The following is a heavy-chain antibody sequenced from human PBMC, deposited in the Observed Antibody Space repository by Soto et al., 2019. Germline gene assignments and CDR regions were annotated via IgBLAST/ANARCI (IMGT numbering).Heavy chain of an antibody. CDR1: GGSLSSGDYY. D-gene: IGHD3-22*01. J-gene: IGHJ1*01. CDR2: IYYSGST. CDR3: AIYDSSGSRGFQH. Sequence: SETLSLTCTVSGGSLSSGDYYCSWIRQPPGKGLEWIGYIYYSGSTYYNPSLKSRVTISVDTSKNQFSLKLSSVTAADTAVYYCAIYDSSGSRGFQHWGQGTLVTVSS. V-gene: IGHV4-30-4*01.